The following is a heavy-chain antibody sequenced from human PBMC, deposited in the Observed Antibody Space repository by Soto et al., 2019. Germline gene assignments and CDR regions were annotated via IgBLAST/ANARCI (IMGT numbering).Heavy chain of an antibody. V-gene: IGHV1-18*01. CDR1: GYTVTSYG. J-gene: IGHJ4*02. D-gene: IGHD2-2*01. CDR2: ISAYNGNT. Sequence: ASVKVSCKASGYTVTSYGISWVRQAPGQGREWMGWISAYNGNTNYAQKLQGRVTMTTDTSTSTAYMELRSLRSDDTAVYYCATSPYCSSTSCLTYYFDYWGQGTLVTVSS. CDR3: ATSPYCSSTSCLTYYFDY.